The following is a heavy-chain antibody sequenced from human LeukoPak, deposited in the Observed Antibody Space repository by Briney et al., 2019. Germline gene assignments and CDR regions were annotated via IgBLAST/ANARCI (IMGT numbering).Heavy chain of an antibody. D-gene: IGHD3-16*02. CDR2: IKQDGSEK. J-gene: IGHJ5*02. CDR1: GFTFSSYW. Sequence: GGSLRLSCAASGFTFSSYWMSWVRQAPGKGLEWVANIKQDGSEKYYVDSVKGRFTISRDNAKNSLYLQMNSLRAEDTAVYYCARDRDYDYVWGSYRDNWFDPWGQGTLVTVSS. CDR3: ARDRDYDYVWGSYRDNWFDP. V-gene: IGHV3-7*01.